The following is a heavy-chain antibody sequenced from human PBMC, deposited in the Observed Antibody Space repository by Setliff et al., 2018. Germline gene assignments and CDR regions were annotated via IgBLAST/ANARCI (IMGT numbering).Heavy chain of an antibody. Sequence: LRLSCTASGLSYINDWVSWVRQAPGKGLEWLASINPHGSEKYYADSVKGRSTISRDNAKNSLSLQMNNLRTEDTAVYYCFGAGTCSYWGQGTLVTVSS. D-gene: IGHD3-10*01. V-gene: IGHV3-7*01. J-gene: IGHJ4*02. CDR1: GLSYINDW. CDR2: INPHGSEK. CDR3: FGAGTCSY.